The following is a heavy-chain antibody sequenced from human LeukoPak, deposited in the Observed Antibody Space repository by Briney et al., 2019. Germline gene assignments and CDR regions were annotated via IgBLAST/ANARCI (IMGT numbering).Heavy chain of an antibody. CDR2: INPSGGST. CDR1: GYTFTSYY. D-gene: IGHD6-13*01. Sequence: ASMKVSCKASGYTFTSYYMHWVRQAPGQGLEWMGIINPSGGSTSYAQKFQGRVTMTRDTSTSTVYMELSSLRSEDTAVYYCARERIAAAGTIYYYGMDVWGQGTTVTVSS. CDR3: ARERIAAAGTIYYYGMDV. J-gene: IGHJ6*02. V-gene: IGHV1-46*01.